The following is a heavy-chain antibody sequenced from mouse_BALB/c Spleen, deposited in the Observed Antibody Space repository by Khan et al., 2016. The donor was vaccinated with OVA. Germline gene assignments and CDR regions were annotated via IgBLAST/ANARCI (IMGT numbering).Heavy chain of an antibody. J-gene: IGHJ3*01. Sequence: VQLKQSGPDLVKPGASVKISCKASGYSFTVYYMTWVKQSHGKSPEWIGRVNPNNGDTNYNQNFKGKAILTVDKSSNTAYMELRSLTSEDSAVIYCARGDEFFTYWGQGTMVTVSS. CDR3: ARGDEFFTY. CDR2: VNPNNGDT. V-gene: IGHV1-26*01. CDR1: GYSFTVYY.